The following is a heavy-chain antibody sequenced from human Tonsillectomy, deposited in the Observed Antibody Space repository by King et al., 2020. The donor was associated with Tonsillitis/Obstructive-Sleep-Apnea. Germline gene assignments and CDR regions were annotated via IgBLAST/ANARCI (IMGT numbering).Heavy chain of an antibody. J-gene: IGHJ3*02. D-gene: IGHD3-10*01. CDR3: ARGIRGDNDAFDI. V-gene: IGHV4-59*01. Sequence: VQLQESGPGLVKPSETLSLTCTVSGGSLSSYYWSWIRQPPGKGLELIGYIYYGGSTNYNPSLKSRVTISVDTSKNQFSLKLSSVTAADTAVYYCARGIRGDNDAFDIWGQGTMVTVSS. CDR1: GGSLSSYY. CDR2: IYYGGST.